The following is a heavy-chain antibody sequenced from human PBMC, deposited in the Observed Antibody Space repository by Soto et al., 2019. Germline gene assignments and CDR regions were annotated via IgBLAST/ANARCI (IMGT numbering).Heavy chain of an antibody. CDR2: IKQDGSEK. CDR1: GFTFSSYW. J-gene: IGHJ4*02. D-gene: IGHD3-9*01. Sequence: EVQLVESGGGLVQPGGSLRLSCAASGFTFSSYWMSWVRQAPGKGLEWVANIKQDGSEKYYVDSVKGRFTISRDNAKNSLYLQMNSLRAEDTAVYYCARDHPRLDYDILTGYYNYFDYWGQGTLVTVSS. V-gene: IGHV3-7*05. CDR3: ARDHPRLDYDILTGYYNYFDY.